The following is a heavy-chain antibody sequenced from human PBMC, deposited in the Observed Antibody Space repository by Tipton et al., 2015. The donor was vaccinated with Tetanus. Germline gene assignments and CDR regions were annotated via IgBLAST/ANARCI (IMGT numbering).Heavy chain of an antibody. CDR3: ARVQEQRIYYYGMDV. D-gene: IGHD6-25*01. V-gene: IGHV1-18*01. Sequence: QSGPEVKEPGASVKVSCKASGYSFVNFGISWVRQAPGQGLEWMGWISAYNGKTKYAQRLQGRVTMTTDRSASTAYMDLRRLRSDDTAVYYCARVQEQRIYYYGMDVWGQGTTVTVSS. J-gene: IGHJ6*02. CDR1: GYSFVNFG. CDR2: ISAYNGKT.